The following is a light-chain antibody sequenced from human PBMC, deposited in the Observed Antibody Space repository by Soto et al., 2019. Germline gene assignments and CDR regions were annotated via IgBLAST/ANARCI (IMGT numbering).Light chain of an antibody. Sequence: DIPMTQSPSSVSASVGDSVTITCRARPNLGNYLAWYQQKPGKAPKLLIYSASTLQSGVPSRFTGSGSGTDFTLTITSLRPEDSATYYCQQTNSFPMTFGQGTRLEIK. J-gene: IGKJ5*01. CDR3: QQTNSFPMT. CDR2: SAS. CDR1: PNLGNY. V-gene: IGKV1-12*01.